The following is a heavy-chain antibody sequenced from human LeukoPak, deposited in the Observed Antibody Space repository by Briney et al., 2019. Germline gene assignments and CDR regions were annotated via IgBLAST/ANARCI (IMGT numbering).Heavy chain of an antibody. CDR2: ISSSSSTI. CDR3: ARARSGLFDY. D-gene: IGHD3-3*01. V-gene: IGHV3-48*01. Sequence: GGSLRLSCAASGFTFSSYSMNWVRQAPGKGREWVSYISSSSSTIYYADSVKGRFTISRDNAKNSLYLQMNSLRAEDTAVYYCARARSGLFDYWGQGTLVTVSS. CDR1: GFTFSSYS. J-gene: IGHJ4*02.